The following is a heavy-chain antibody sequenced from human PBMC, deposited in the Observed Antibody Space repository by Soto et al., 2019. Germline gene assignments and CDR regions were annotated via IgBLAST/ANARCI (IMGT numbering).Heavy chain of an antibody. CDR3: ARTVVIRGVIIREFDY. V-gene: IGHV4-59*01. CDR1: GDSISSYY. J-gene: IGHJ4*02. D-gene: IGHD3-10*01. Sequence: SETLSLTCIVSGDSISSYYWSWIRHSPGKGLEWIGYIYYTGSTNYNPSLKSRVTISVDTSKNQFSLKLSSVTAADTAVYYCARTVVIRGVIIREFDYWGQGNLVTVSS. CDR2: IYYTGST.